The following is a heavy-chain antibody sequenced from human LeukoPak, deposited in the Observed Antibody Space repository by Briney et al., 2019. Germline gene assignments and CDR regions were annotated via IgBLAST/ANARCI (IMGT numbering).Heavy chain of an antibody. CDR1: GGSFSGYY. CDR3: ARVTEDTALDY. V-gene: IGHV4-34*01. Sequence: SETLSLTCAVYGGSFSGYYWSWIRQPPGKGLEWIGEINHSGSTNYNPSLKSRVTISVDTSKNQFSLKLSSVTAADTAVYYCARVTEDTALDYWGQGTLVTASS. CDR2: INHSGST. J-gene: IGHJ4*02.